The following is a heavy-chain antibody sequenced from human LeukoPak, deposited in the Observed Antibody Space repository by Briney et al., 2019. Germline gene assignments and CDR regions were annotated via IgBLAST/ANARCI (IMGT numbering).Heavy chain of an antibody. CDR3: ARGFYDSSWYFQH. V-gene: IGHV4-39*07. CDR2: IYYTGST. D-gene: IGHD3-22*01. Sequence: SETLSLTCTVSGGSISSAYYSWSWIRQPPGKGLEWIGTIYYTGSTNYNPSLKSRVTISVDTSKNQFSLKLSSVTAADTAVYYCARGFYDSSWYFQHWGQGTLVTVSS. CDR1: GGSISSAYYS. J-gene: IGHJ1*01.